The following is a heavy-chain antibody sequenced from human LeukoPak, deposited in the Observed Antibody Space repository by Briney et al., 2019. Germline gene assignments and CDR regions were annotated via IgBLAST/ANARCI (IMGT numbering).Heavy chain of an antibody. CDR3: ARAITGSTFDI. J-gene: IGHJ3*02. Sequence: SETLSLTCTVSDVSVTSGAFYWNWLRQPAGRGLEWIGHIYTIGSTASNPSLTSRVNISLDTSKNQFSLNLRSVTAEDTAVYYCARAITGSTFDIWGQGTLVTVSS. D-gene: IGHD1-14*01. V-gene: IGHV4-61*09. CDR1: DVSVTSGAFY. CDR2: IYTIGST.